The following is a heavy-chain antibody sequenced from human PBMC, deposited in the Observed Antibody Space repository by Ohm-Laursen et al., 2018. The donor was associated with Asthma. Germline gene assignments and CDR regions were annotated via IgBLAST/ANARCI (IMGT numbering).Heavy chain of an antibody. D-gene: IGHD2-2*01. CDR1: GFTFSSYG. CDR3: ARDSGYCSSTSCYGSYYYYYYGMDV. V-gene: IGHV3-33*08. Sequence: RSLRLSCAAPGFTFSSYGMHWVRQAPGKGLEWVAVIWYDGSNKYYADSVKGRFTISRDNSKNTLYLQMNSLRAEDTAVYYYARDSGYCSSTSCYGSYYYYYYGMDVWGQGTTVTVSS. CDR2: IWYDGSNK. J-gene: IGHJ6*02.